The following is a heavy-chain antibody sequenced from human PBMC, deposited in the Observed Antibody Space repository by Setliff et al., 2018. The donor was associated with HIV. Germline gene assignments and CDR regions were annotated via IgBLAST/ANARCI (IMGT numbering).Heavy chain of an antibody. CDR2: IIPKSDTR. CDR3: AREHGEYCSGGTCYHHYYFDY. D-gene: IGHD2-15*01. CDR1: GDTFNFHG. Sequence: SVKVSCKASGDTFNFHGLNWVRQAPGQGLEWMGKIIPKSDTRDYAQKLRGRVTITADKPSNTVYMESTSLTSEDTAVYYCAREHGEYCSGGTCYHHYYFDYWGPGTLVTVSS. J-gene: IGHJ4*02. V-gene: IGHV1-69*06.